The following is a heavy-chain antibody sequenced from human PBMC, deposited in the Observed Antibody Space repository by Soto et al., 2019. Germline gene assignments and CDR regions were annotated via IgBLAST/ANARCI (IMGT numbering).Heavy chain of an antibody. CDR1: GFTFSSYW. J-gene: IGHJ6*02. CDR3: ARDLYQLPTMSYYYYGMDV. Sequence: GGSLRLSCAASGFTFSSYWMTWVRQAPGKGLEWVANIKEDGSEKYYVDSVKGRFTISRDNAKNSLYLQMNSLRAEDTAVYYCARDLYQLPTMSYYYYGMDVWGQGTTVTVSS. V-gene: IGHV3-7*03. CDR2: IKEDGSEK. D-gene: IGHD2-2*01.